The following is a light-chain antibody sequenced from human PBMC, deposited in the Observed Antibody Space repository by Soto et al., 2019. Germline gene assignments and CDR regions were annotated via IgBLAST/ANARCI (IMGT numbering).Light chain of an antibody. Sequence: DIQMTQSPSTLSGSVGDRVTITCRASQTISSWLAWYQQKPGKAPKLLIYKASTLKSGVPSRFSGSGSGTEFPLTISSLQRDDFASDYCQHYNSYSEAFGQGTKVELK. V-gene: IGKV1-5*03. J-gene: IGKJ1*01. CDR1: QTISSW. CDR3: QHYNSYSEA. CDR2: KAS.